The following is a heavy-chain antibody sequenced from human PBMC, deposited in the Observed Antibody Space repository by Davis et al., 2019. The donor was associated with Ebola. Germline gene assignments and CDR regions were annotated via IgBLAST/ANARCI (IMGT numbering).Heavy chain of an antibody. CDR2: INPSGGST. Sequence: ASVKVSCKASGYTFTSYYMHWVRQAPGQGLEWMGIINPSGGSTSYARKFQGRVTMTRDTSTSTVYMELSSLRSEDTAVYYCARDIESRYDFWSGPSGMDVWGQGTTVTVSS. J-gene: IGHJ6*02. CDR3: ARDIESRYDFWSGPSGMDV. V-gene: IGHV1-46*01. CDR1: GYTFTSYY. D-gene: IGHD3-3*01.